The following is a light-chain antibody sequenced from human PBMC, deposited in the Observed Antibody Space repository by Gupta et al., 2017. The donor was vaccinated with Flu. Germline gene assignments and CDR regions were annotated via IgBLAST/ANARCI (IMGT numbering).Light chain of an antibody. V-gene: IGLV7-46*01. CDR3: SHSYGGVGWV. Sequence: QAVVTQEPSLTVSPGGTVTLTCGSSTGAVTSGHYPYWFQQKSGQAPRTLIYNTSNKYSWTPARFSASLLGAKAALTVSGAQPEDEGDYYSSHSYGGVGWVFGGGTRLTVL. CDR1: TGAVTSGHY. CDR2: NTS. J-gene: IGLJ3*02.